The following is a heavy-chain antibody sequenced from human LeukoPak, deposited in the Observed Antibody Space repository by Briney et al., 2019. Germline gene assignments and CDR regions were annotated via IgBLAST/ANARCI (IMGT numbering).Heavy chain of an antibody. J-gene: IGHJ3*02. D-gene: IGHD3-9*01. CDR1: GSTFSDYY. CDR2: ISSSGSTI. V-gene: IGHV3-11*04. Sequence: GGSLRLSCAASGSTFSDYYMSWIRQAPGKGLEWVSYISSSGSTIYYADSVKGRFTISRDNAKNSLYLQMNSLRAEDTAVYYCARGTSTIFLAFDIWGQGTMVPVSS. CDR3: ARGTSTIFLAFDI.